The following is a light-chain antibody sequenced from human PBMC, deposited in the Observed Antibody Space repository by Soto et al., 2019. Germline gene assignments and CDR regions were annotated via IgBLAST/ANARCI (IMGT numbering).Light chain of an antibody. V-gene: IGKV3-15*01. CDR1: QSVDSN. J-gene: IGKJ2*01. CDR2: GAS. CDR3: QQYNNWPPYT. Sequence: EIVMTQSPATLSVSPGERATLSCRASQSVDSNLAWYQQIPGQSPRLLIYGASTRATGVPARFSGSGSGTEFTLPITSLQSEDFAVYYCQQYNNWPPYTFGQGTKLEIK.